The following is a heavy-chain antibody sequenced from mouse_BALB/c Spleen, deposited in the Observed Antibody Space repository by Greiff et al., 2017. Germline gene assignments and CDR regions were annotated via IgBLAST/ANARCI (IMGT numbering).Heavy chain of an antibody. Sequence: EVKLMESGGDLVKPGGSLKLSCAASGFTFSSYGMSWVRQTPDKRLEWVATISSGGSYTYYPDSVKGRFTISRDNAKNTLYLQMSSLKSEDTAMYDCARQGEYGNYPVYFDYWGQGTTLTVSS. CDR2: ISSGGSYT. CDR3: ARQGEYGNYPVYFDY. V-gene: IGHV5-6*01. CDR1: GFTFSSYG. J-gene: IGHJ2*01. D-gene: IGHD2-10*02.